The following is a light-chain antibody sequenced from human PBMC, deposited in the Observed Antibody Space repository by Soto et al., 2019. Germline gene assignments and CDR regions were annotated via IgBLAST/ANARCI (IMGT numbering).Light chain of an antibody. Sequence: EIVLTQSPGTLSLSPGERATLSCRASQSVSNSYVAWYQQQARQAPRLLMYGASTRATGIAAPVSGSGSGTEFTLTLTSLQPEDFAVSVCQWHNNRTSWTFGQGTKVDIK. CDR3: QWHNNRTSWT. CDR1: QSVSNSY. CDR2: GAS. V-gene: IGKV3D-7*01. J-gene: IGKJ1*01.